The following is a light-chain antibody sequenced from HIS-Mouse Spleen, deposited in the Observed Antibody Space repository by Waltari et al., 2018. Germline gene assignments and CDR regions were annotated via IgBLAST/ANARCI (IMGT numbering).Light chain of an antibody. CDR3: SSYTSSSTLYYV. Sequence: QSALTQPASVSGSPGQSITISCTGTSSDVGGYNYVSWYQQHPGKAPKLMIYEVSNRPSGGSNRFSGSKSGNTASLTISGLQAEDEADYYCSSYTSSSTLYYVFGTGTKVTVL. CDR2: EVS. CDR1: SSDVGGYNY. V-gene: IGLV2-14*01. J-gene: IGLJ1*01.